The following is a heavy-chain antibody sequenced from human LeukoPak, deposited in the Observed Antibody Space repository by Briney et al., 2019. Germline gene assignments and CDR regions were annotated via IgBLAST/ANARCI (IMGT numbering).Heavy chain of an antibody. J-gene: IGHJ4*02. CDR2: IYYSGST. CDR1: GGSISSYY. Sequence: KPSETLSLTCTVSGGSISSYYWSWIRQPPGKGLEWIGYIYYSGSTNYNPSLKSRVTISVDTSKNQFSLKLSSVTAADTAVYYCARHPRRYISSRQYYFDYWGQGTLVTVSS. CDR3: ARHPRRYISSRQYYFDY. D-gene: IGHD2-2*02. V-gene: IGHV4-59*08.